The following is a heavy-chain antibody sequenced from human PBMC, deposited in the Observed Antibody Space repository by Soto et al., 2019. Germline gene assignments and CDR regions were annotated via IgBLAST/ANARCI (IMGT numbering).Heavy chain of an antibody. V-gene: IGHV3-7*05. CDR1: GFTFSTYW. D-gene: IGHD2-8*01. Sequence: EVQLVESGGDLVQPGGSLRLSCAASGFTFSTYWMTWVRQAPGKGLEWVANIKQDGSEIYYVDSVKGRFTISRDNAKNSLFLQMDSLRAEDPAVYYCASGVYYLDYWGQGTLVTVSS. CDR2: IKQDGSEI. CDR3: ASGVYYLDY. J-gene: IGHJ4*02.